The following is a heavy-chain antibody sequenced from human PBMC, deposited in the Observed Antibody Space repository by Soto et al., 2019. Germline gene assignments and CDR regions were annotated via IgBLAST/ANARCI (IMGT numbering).Heavy chain of an antibody. CDR1: GGSISSYY. V-gene: IGHV4-4*07. J-gene: IGHJ5*02. CDR2: IYTSGST. D-gene: IGHD6-13*01. Sequence: QVQLQESGPGLVKPSETLSLTCTVSGGSISSYYWSWIRQPAGKGLEWIGRIYTSGSTNYNPSLKSRVTMSVDTSKSQFSLKLSSVTAADTAVYYCAREMGYSSSWYNWFDPWGQGTLVTVSS. CDR3: AREMGYSSSWYNWFDP.